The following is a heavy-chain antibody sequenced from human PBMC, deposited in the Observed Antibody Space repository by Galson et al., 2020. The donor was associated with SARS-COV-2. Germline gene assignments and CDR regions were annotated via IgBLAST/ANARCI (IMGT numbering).Heavy chain of an antibody. Sequence: GGSLRISCAASGFIVTSNYMSWVRQAPGKGLEWVSVIYSDGSTYYADSVKGRFTISRDYSKNTVFLQMYSLRAEDTAVYYCARDDTAESSPSDYWGQGTLVTVSS. CDR1: GFIVTSNY. D-gene: IGHD5-18*01. CDR3: ARDDTAESSPSDY. V-gene: IGHV3-53*01. J-gene: IGHJ4*02. CDR2: IYSDGST.